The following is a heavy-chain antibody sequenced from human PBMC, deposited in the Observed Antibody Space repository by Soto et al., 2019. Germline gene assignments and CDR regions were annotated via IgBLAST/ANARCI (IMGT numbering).Heavy chain of an antibody. J-gene: IGHJ4*02. CDR1: GYTFTSYG. Sequence: QVQLVQSGAEVKKPGASVKVSCKASGYTFTSYGITWVRQAPGQGLEWMGWISAYNGNTNYAQKLQGRVTMTTDTATSTDYMELRSLRSDDTAVYYCARWWFGELLVTNYFDYWGQGTLVTVSS. CDR3: ARWWFGELLVTNYFDY. CDR2: ISAYNGNT. V-gene: IGHV1-18*01. D-gene: IGHD3-10*01.